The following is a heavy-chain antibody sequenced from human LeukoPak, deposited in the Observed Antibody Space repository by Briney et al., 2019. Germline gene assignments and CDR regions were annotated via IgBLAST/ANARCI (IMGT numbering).Heavy chain of an antibody. Sequence: GGSLRLSCAASGFTFSSYAMHWARQAPGKGLEWVAVISNDGSNKYYADSVKGRFTISRDNSKNTLYLKMNSLRAEDTAVYYCARDSMGGATATGGLGAFDIWGQGKMVTVSS. J-gene: IGHJ3*02. CDR2: ISNDGSNK. D-gene: IGHD1-26*01. V-gene: IGHV3-30-3*01. CDR1: GFTFSSYA. CDR3: ARDSMGGATATGGLGAFDI.